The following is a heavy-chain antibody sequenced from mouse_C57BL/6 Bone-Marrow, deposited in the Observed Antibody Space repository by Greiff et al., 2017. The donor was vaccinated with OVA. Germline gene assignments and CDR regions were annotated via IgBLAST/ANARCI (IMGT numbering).Heavy chain of an antibody. V-gene: IGHV14-4*01. Sequence: VQLKESGAELVRPGASVKLSCTASGFNIKDDYMHWVKQRPEQGLEWIGWIDPENGDTEYASKFQGKATITADTSSNTAYLQLSSLTSEDTAVYYCTGLRREAPFAYWGQGTLVTVSA. CDR3: TGLRREAPFAY. CDR2: IDPENGDT. CDR1: GFNIKDDY. D-gene: IGHD2-12*01. J-gene: IGHJ3*01.